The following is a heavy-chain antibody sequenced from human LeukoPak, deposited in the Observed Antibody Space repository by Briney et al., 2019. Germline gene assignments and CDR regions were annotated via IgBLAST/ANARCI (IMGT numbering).Heavy chain of an antibody. CDR1: GFTFSSYG. CDR2: ISYDGSNK. CDR3: AKDGAVAATTNFDY. D-gene: IGHD6-19*01. Sequence: PGGSLRLSCAASGFTFSSYGMHWVRQAPGKGLEWVAVISYDGSNKYYADSVKGRFTISRDNSKNTLYLQMNSLRAEDTAVYYCAKDGAVAATTNFDYWGQGTPVTVSS. V-gene: IGHV3-30*18. J-gene: IGHJ4*02.